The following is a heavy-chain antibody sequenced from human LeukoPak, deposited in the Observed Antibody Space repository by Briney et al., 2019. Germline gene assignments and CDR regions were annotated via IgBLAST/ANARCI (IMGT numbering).Heavy chain of an antibody. CDR3: AKDGTPYDFWSGYYRY. CDR2: ISGRGGST. CDR1: GFTFSSYA. V-gene: IGHV3-23*01. D-gene: IGHD3-3*01. Sequence: GGSLRLSCAASGFTFSSYAMSWVRQAPGKGLEWVSGISGRGGSTYYADSVKGRFTIPRDNSKNTLYLQMNSLSAEDTAVYYCAKDGTPYDFWSGYYRYWGQGTLVTVSS. J-gene: IGHJ4*02.